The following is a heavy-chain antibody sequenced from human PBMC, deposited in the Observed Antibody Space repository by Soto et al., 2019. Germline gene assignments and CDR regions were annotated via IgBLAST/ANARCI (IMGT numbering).Heavy chain of an antibody. CDR3: AREQQLGPPHYYYGMDV. CDR2: IIPIFGTA. CDR1: GGTFSSYA. D-gene: IGHD6-13*01. V-gene: IGHV1-69*13. J-gene: IGHJ6*02. Sequence: GASVKVSCKASGGTFSSYAISWVRQAPGQGLEWMGGIIPIFGTANYAQKFQGRVTITADESTSTAYMELSSLRSEDTAVYYCAREQQLGPPHYYYGMDVWGQGTTVTVSS.